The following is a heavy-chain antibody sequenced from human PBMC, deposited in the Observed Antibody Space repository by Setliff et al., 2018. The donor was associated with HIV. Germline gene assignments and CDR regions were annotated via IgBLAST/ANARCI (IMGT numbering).Heavy chain of an antibody. D-gene: IGHD3-22*01. CDR3: TSSFRIFYYDSRTYSKWFDP. Sequence: GASVKVSCKTSGYSVATHGLSWVRQAPGEGLEWMGGFDPEDGKTIYAQKFQGRVTMTEDLSTETAYMELSSLSSDDTAVYYCTSSFRIFYYDSRTYSKWFDPWGQGTLVTVSS. V-gene: IGHV1-24*01. CDR2: FDPEDGKT. J-gene: IGHJ5*02. CDR1: GYSVATHG.